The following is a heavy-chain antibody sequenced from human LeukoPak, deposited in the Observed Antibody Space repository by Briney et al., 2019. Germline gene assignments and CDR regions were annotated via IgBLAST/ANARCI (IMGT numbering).Heavy chain of an antibody. CDR2: INPNSGGT. CDR1: GYTFTGYY. J-gene: IGHJ4*02. Sequence: ASVKVSCKASGYTFTGYYMHWVRQAPGQGLEWMGWINPNSGGTNYAQKFQGWVTMTRDTSISTAYMELSRLRSGDTAVYYCARAYSGYDFPFDYWGQGTLVTVSS. D-gene: IGHD5-12*01. CDR3: ARAYSGYDFPFDY. V-gene: IGHV1-2*04.